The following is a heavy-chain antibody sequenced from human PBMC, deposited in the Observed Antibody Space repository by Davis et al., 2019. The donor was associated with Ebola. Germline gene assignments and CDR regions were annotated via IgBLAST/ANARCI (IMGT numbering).Heavy chain of an antibody. D-gene: IGHD5-24*01. V-gene: IGHV1-18*01. J-gene: IGHJ4*02. Sequence: ASVKVSCKASGYTFTSYGISWVRQAPGQGLEWMGWISAYNGNTNYAQKLQGRVTMTTDTSTSTAYMELRSLRSEDTAVYYCARGANRDGYNSPFDYWGQGTLVTVSS. CDR2: ISAYNGNT. CDR1: GYTFTSYG. CDR3: ARGANRDGYNSPFDY.